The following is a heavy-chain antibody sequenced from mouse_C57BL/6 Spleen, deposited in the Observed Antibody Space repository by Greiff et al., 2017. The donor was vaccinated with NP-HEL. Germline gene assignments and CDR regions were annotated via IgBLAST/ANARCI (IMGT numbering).Heavy chain of an antibody. J-gene: IGHJ4*01. D-gene: IGHD1-1*01. CDR1: GYTFTSYW. Sequence: QVQLQQPGAELVKPGASVKLSCKASGYTFTSYWMHWVKQRPGLGLEWIGRIDPNSGGTKYNEKFKSKATLTVDKPSSTAYMQLSSLTSEDSAVYYCAREEKYTTVERAMDYWGQGTSVTVSS. CDR3: AREEKYTTVERAMDY. CDR2: IDPNSGGT. V-gene: IGHV1-72*01.